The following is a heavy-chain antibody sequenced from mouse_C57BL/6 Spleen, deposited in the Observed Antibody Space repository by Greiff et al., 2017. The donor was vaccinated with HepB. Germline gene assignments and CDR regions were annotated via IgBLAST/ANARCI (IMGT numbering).Heavy chain of an antibody. D-gene: IGHD3-2*02. CDR3: ARGDSSGYGFAY. CDR2: IDPSDSYT. CDR1: GYTFTSYW. Sequence: VQLQQPGAELVMPGASVKLSCKASGYTFTSYWMHWVKQRPGQGLEWIGEIDPSDSYTNYNQKFKGKSTLTVDKSSTTAYMQLSSLTSEDSAVYYFARGDSSGYGFAYWGQGTLVTVSA. J-gene: IGHJ3*01. V-gene: IGHV1-69*01.